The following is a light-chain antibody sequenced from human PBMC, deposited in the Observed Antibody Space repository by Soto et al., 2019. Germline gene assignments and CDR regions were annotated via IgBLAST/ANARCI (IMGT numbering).Light chain of an antibody. J-gene: IGLJ1*01. CDR2: DVT. CDR3: SPYTTSSSYV. V-gene: IGLV2-14*01. Sequence: QSALTQPASVSGSPGQSITISCTGTSXDVGGYIYVSWYQQHPGKAPKLMIYDVTSRPSGVSYRFSGSKSGNTASLTISGLQAEDEADYYCSPYTTSSSYVFGTGTKVTVL. CDR1: SXDVGGYIY.